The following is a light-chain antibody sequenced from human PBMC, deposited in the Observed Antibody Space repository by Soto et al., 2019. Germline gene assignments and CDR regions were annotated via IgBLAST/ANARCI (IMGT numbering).Light chain of an antibody. CDR3: QQYNDWPPT. J-gene: IGKJ1*01. CDR1: QSVRSN. CDR2: GAS. Sequence: EIVMTQSPATLSASPGERATLSCRASQSVRSNLAWYQQKPGQAPRLLIYGASTRATGIPARFSGSGSGTEFTLSIGSLQSEDFAVYYCQQYNDWPPTFGQGT. V-gene: IGKV3-15*01.